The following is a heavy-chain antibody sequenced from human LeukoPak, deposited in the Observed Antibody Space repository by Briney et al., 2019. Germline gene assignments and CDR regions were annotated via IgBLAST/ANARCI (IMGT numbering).Heavy chain of an antibody. CDR2: IKQDGSEK. CDR1: GFTFSSHW. J-gene: IGHJ4*02. Sequence: GGSLRLSCAASGFTFSSHWMSWVRQAPGKGLEWVANIKQDGSEKYYVDSVKGRFTISRDNAKDSLYLQMNSLRAEDTAVYYCARDLREYDFWSGYFAFDYWGQGTLVTVSS. CDR3: ARDLREYDFWSGYFAFDY. V-gene: IGHV3-7*01. D-gene: IGHD3-3*01.